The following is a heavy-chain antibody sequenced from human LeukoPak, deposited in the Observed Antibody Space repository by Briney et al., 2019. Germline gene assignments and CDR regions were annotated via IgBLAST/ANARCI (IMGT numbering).Heavy chain of an antibody. CDR3: ASSTTGTKHRLSYLRLNY. V-gene: IGHV4-34*01. D-gene: IGHD1-7*01. CDR2: INHSGST. Sequence: SETLSLTCAVYGGSFSGYYWSWIRQPLGKGLEWIGEINHSGSTNYNPSLKSRVTISVDTSKNQFSLKLSSVTAADTAVYYCASSTTGTKHRLSYLRLNYWGQGTLVTVSS. CDR1: GGSFSGYY. J-gene: IGHJ4*02.